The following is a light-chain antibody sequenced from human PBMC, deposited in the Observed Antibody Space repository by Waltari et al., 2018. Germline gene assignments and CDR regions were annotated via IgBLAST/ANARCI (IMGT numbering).Light chain of an antibody. V-gene: IGLV4-69*02. CDR2: VNSDGSH. J-gene: IGLJ3*02. CDR1: SGHSSNI. Sequence: QLVLTQSPSASASLGASVKLTCTLSSGHSSNIVPWHQPQSEKGPRFLMKVNSDGSHSKGDEIPDRFSGSSSGAGRYLTISTVQSEDEAVYYCQTGGHGTWVFGGGTKLTVL. CDR3: QTGGHGTWV.